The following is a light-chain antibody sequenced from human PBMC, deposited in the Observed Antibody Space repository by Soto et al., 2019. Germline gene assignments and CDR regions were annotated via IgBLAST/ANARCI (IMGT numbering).Light chain of an antibody. Sequence: DIQMTQSPSSLSASVGDRVTITCQASQDIRKYLNWYQQKPGKAPNLLIYKASTLKSGVPSRFSGSGSGTEFTLTISSLQPDDFATYYCQHYNSYSEAFGQGTKVDIK. J-gene: IGKJ1*01. CDR1: QDIRKY. V-gene: IGKV1-5*03. CDR2: KAS. CDR3: QHYNSYSEA.